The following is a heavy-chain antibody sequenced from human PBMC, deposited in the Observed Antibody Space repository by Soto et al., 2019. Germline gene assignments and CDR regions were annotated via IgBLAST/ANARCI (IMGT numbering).Heavy chain of an antibody. Sequence: SETLYLTCTVSGGSISSYYWSWIRQPPGKGLEWIGYIYYSGSTNYNPSLKSRVTISVDTSKNQFSLKLSSVTAADTAVYYCARVNFRGSGYYFDYWGQGTLVTVSS. J-gene: IGHJ4*02. CDR1: GGSISSYY. D-gene: IGHD1-20*01. CDR3: ARVNFRGSGYYFDY. V-gene: IGHV4-59*01. CDR2: IYYSGST.